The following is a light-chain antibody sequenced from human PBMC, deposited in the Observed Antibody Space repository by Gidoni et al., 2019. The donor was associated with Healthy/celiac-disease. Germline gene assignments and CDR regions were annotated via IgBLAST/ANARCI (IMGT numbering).Light chain of an antibody. Sequence: QSALTQPASVSGSPGQSITISCTGTSSDVGGYNYVSWYQQHPGKAPKLMIYEVSNRPSGVSNRFSGSKSGNTASLTISGLQAEDEADYYCSSYTSSSTPGGRVVFGGGTKLTVL. CDR2: EVS. CDR1: SSDVGGYNY. J-gene: IGLJ2*01. CDR3: SSYTSSSTPGGRVV. V-gene: IGLV2-14*01.